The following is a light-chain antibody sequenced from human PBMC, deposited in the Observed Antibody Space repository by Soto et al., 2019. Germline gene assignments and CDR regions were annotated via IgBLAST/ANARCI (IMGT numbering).Light chain of an antibody. J-gene: IGKJ4*01. Sequence: EIVLTQSPGTLSLSPGERATLSCRASQSVSSSYLAWYQQKPGQAPRLLIYGASSRATGIPDRFSGSGSGTDFTLTISRLEPEDFAVYSCQQYGSSFFTFGGGTKVEIK. CDR3: QQYGSSFFT. CDR1: QSVSSSY. CDR2: GAS. V-gene: IGKV3-20*01.